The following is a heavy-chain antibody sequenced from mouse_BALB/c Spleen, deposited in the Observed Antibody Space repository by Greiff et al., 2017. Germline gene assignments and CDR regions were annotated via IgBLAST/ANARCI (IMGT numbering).Heavy chain of an antibody. J-gene: IGHJ4*01. CDR3: AFYYGSSYAMDY. CDR2: INPYYGST. V-gene: IGHV1-39*01. CDR1: GYSFTDYI. Sequence: EVQLQQTGPELVKPGASVKISCKASGYSFTDYIMLWVKQSHGKNLEWIGNINPYYGSTSYNLKFKGKATLTVDKSSSTAYMQLNSLTSEDSAVYYCAFYYGSSYAMDYWGQGTSVTVSS. D-gene: IGHD1-1*01.